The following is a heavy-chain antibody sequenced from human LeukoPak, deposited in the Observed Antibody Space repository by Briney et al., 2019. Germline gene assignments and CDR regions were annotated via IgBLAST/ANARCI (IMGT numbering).Heavy chain of an antibody. CDR3: ARDSAVKWPSDY. V-gene: IGHV1-18*01. CDR1: GSTLTSYG. J-gene: IGHJ4*02. CDR2: ISAYNGNT. Sequence: ASVKVTCKASGSTLTSYGISWVRQAPGQGLEWMGWISAYNGNTRYAQKLQGRVTMTTDSSTSTAYMELRSLRSDDTAVYYCARDSAVKWPSDYWGQGTLVTVSS. D-gene: IGHD1-26*01.